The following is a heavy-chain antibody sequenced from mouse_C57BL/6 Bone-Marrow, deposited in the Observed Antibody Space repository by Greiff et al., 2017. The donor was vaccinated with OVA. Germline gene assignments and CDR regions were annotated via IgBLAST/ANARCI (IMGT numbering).Heavy chain of an antibody. CDR3: AVYYGRGYFDY. D-gene: IGHD1-1*01. J-gene: IGHJ2*01. CDR1: GFTFSDYY. V-gene: IGHV5-16*01. Sequence: EVKLVESEGGLVQPGSSMKLSCTASGFTFSDYYMAWVRQVPEKGLEWVANINYDGSSTYYLDSLKSRFIISRDNAKNILYLQMSSLKSEDTATYYCAVYYGRGYFDYWGQGTTLTVSS. CDR2: INYDGSST.